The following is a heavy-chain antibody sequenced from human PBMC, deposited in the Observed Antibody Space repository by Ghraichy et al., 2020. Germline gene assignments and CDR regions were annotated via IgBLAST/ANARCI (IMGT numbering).Heavy chain of an antibody. CDR1: GYTVTKLA. Sequence: ASVKVSCKVSGYTVTKLAMNWERQAPRKGLEWKGGFDPEDGETIYAQKFQGRVTMTEDTSTDTAYMELSSLRSEDTAVYYCATSGVSIFGVVLIYGMDVWGQGTTVTVSS. D-gene: IGHD3-3*02. CDR2: FDPEDGET. CDR3: ATSGVSIFGVVLIYGMDV. J-gene: IGHJ6*02. V-gene: IGHV1-24*01.